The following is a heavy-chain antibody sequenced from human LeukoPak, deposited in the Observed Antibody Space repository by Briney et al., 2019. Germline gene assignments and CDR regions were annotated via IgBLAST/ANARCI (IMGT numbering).Heavy chain of an antibody. J-gene: IGHJ4*02. CDR3: AKDMLVTTLDY. CDR1: GFTFGTYG. Sequence: GGSLRLSCAASGFTFGTYGMHWVRQAPGKVLEWVAFIRYDGSNKYYADSVKGRFTISRDNSKNTLYLQMNSLRAEDTAVYYCAKDMLVTTLDYWGQGTLVTVSS. D-gene: IGHD4-17*01. V-gene: IGHV3-30*02. CDR2: IRYDGSNK.